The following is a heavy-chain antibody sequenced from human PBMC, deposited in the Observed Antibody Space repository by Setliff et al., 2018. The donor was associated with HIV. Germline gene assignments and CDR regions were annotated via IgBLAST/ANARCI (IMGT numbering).Heavy chain of an antibody. J-gene: IGHJ4*02. Sequence: QPGGSLRLSCAASGFTVSSNYMSWVRQAPGKGLEWVSVIYSGGSTYYADSVKGRFTISRDNSKNTLYLQMNSLRAEDTAVYYCATDCAVVGGTGSLDSWGQGTLVTVSS. CDR3: ATDCAVVGGTGSLDS. V-gene: IGHV3-53*01. D-gene: IGHD1-26*01. CDR1: GFTVSSNY. CDR2: IYSGGST.